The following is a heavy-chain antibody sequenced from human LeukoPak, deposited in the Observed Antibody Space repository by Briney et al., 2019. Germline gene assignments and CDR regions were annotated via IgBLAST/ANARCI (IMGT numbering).Heavy chain of an antibody. CDR3: ARDRFGWFDP. CDR1: GASIGTYF. V-gene: IGHV4-4*07. Sequence: PPETLSLTCTVSGASIGTYFWSWIREPAGKRLEWIGRIYTSATTNYNPSFKSRVTLSLDTSKNQLSLRLTSVTAADTAIYYCARDRFGWFDPWGEGTRVTVSS. CDR2: IYTSATT. D-gene: IGHD3-16*01. J-gene: IGHJ5*02.